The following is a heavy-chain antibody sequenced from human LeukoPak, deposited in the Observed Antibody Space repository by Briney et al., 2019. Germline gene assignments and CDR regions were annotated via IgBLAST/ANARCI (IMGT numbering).Heavy chain of an antibody. D-gene: IGHD3-10*01. CDR1: GFVFGDHA. Sequence: GGSLRLSCIAPGFVFGDHAMSWVRQAPGKGLEWVGFIRSKAYGATTEYAASVKGRFTISRDDSNGIAYLQMDYLKTEDTALYYCSRGPILLWIHNGMDVWGQGTTVTVSS. V-gene: IGHV3-49*04. CDR3: SRGPILLWIHNGMDV. CDR2: IRSKAYGATT. J-gene: IGHJ6*02.